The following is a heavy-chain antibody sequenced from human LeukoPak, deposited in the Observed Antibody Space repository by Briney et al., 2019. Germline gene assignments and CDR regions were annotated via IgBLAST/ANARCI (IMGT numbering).Heavy chain of an antibody. CDR3: ARDCPAAAGTRWFDP. V-gene: IGHV4-59*01. CDR1: GGSISSYY. Sequence: SETLSLTCTVSGGSISSYYWSWIRQPPGKGLEWIGYIYYSGSTNYNPSLKSRVTISVDTSKNQFSLKLSSVTAADTAVYYCARDCPAAAGTRWFDPWGQGTLVTVSS. CDR2: IYYSGST. D-gene: IGHD6-13*01. J-gene: IGHJ5*02.